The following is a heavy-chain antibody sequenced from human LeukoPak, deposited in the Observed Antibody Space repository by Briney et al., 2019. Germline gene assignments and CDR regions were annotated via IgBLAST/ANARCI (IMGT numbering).Heavy chain of an antibody. V-gene: IGHV3-21*01. D-gene: IGHD3-22*01. CDR2: ITSSSSYI. CDR1: GFTFSTYS. Sequence: GGSLRLSCAASGFTFSTYSMTWVRQAPGKGLEWVSSITSSSSYIYYADSVKGRFTISRDNAKSSLYLQMNSLRAEDTALYYCARDRSSYYYDSSDCFDYWGQGTLVTVSS. CDR3: ARDRSSYYYDSSDCFDY. J-gene: IGHJ4*02.